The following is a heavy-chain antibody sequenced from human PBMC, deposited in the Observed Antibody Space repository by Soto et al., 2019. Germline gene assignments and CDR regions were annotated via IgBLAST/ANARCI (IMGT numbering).Heavy chain of an antibody. Sequence: SETLSLTCAVYGGSCSGYDWSWIRQPPGKGLEWIGEINHSGSTNYNPSLKSRVTISVDTSKNQFSLKLSSVTAADTAVYYCARGAELWGSFYYYYYGMDVWGQGTTVTVSS. CDR3: ARGAELWGSFYYYYYGMDV. V-gene: IGHV4-34*01. CDR2: INHSGST. J-gene: IGHJ6*02. CDR1: GGSCSGYD. D-gene: IGHD5-18*01.